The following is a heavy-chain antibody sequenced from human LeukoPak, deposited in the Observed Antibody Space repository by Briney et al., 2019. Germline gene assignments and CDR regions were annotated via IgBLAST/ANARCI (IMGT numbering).Heavy chain of an antibody. Sequence: GSSVKVSCKASGGTFASFGSHSIMWVRPAPGHGLEWMGGIIPVFDTPIYAEKFQGRVTITADEATSTAYMELSTLISEDTAVYYCARDGGYYESQYEIWGQGSLVSVSS. CDR2: IIPVFDTP. V-gene: IGHV1-69*01. CDR3: ARDGGYYESQYEI. D-gene: IGHD3-16*01. CDR1: GGTFASFGSHS. J-gene: IGHJ4*02.